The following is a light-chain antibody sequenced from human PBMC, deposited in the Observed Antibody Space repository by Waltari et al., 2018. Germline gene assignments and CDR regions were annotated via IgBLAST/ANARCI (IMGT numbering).Light chain of an antibody. J-gene: IGLJ3*02. CDR3: ATWDDSLGGLWV. Sequence: QSVLTQPPSASGTPGPRVTISCSASSSNIGSNSVHWYQQPPGTAPKLLIYGNNPRPSGVPDRFSGSKSGTSASLAISGLRSDDEADYYCATWDDSLGGLWVFGGGTKLTVL. CDR2: GNN. V-gene: IGLV1-47*01. CDR1: SSNIGSNS.